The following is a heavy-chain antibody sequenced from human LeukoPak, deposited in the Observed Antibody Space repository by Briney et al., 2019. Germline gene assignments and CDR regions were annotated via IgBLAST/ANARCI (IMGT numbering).Heavy chain of an antibody. CDR3: ARELQTVYDDHRRAAFDI. CDR2: IWYDGSNK. D-gene: IGHD1-14*01. J-gene: IGHJ3*02. CDR1: GFTFSSFG. Sequence: PGGSLRLSCAASGFTFSSFGMHWVRQAPGKGLEWVAVIWYDGSNKYYADSVKGRFTISRDNSKNTLYLQMNSLRAEDTAVYYCARELQTVYDDHRRAAFDIWGQGTMVTVSS. V-gene: IGHV3-33*01.